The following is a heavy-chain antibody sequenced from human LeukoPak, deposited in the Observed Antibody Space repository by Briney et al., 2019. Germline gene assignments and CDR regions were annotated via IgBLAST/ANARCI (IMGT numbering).Heavy chain of an antibody. J-gene: IGHJ3*01. CDR2: ASNNGNA. Sequence: SETLSLTCTVSNGSLSSHYWNWIRQPPGKALEWIGEASNNGNARYNPSLKSRVTISVAVSKNQYSLRLTSVTAADTAVYYCARKGFVESTGWRGAFDVWGQGTMVTVSS. CDR3: ARKGFVESTGWRGAFDV. CDR1: NGSLSSHY. V-gene: IGHV4-59*11. D-gene: IGHD2-8*02.